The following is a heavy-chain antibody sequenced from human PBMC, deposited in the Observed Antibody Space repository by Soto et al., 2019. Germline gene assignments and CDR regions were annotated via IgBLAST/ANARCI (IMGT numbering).Heavy chain of an antibody. D-gene: IGHD3-16*01. CDR2: MNAKSGDT. V-gene: IGHV1-8*01. CDR1: GYTFSDFY. J-gene: IGHJ6*02. Sequence: ASVKVSCKASGYTFSDFYINWLRQASVQGPEWMGWMNAKSGDTFFPQRFRGKFNMTWDTSLSTAYMEVGSLTSHDTAIYYFARGKPSNYAGFDVWGQGATVTVSS. CDR3: ARGKPSNYAGFDV.